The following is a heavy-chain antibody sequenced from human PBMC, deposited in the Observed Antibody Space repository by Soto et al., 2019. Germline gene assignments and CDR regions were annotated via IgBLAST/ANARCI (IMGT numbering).Heavy chain of an antibody. J-gene: IGHJ4*02. CDR1: GFTFSSYG. CDR3: ARDGAEGITIFGVVVYPDY. D-gene: IGHD3-3*01. V-gene: IGHV3-33*01. Sequence: QVQLVESGGGVVQPGRSLRLSCAASGFTFSSYGMHWVRQAPGKGLEWVAVIWDDGSNKYYADSVKGRFTISRDNSKNTLYLQMNSLRAEDTAVYYCARDGAEGITIFGVVVYPDYWGQGTLVTVSS. CDR2: IWDDGSNK.